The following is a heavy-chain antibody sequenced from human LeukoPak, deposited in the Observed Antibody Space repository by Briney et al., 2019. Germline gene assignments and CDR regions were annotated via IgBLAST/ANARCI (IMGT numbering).Heavy chain of an antibody. V-gene: IGHV3-21*01. J-gene: IGHJ4*02. Sequence: GGSLRLSCAASGFTFSSYSMNWVRQAPGKGLEWVSSISSSSSYIYYADSVKGRFTISRDNAKNSLYLQMNSLRAEDTAVYYCAREGAGFGELFPYYFDYWGQGTLVTVSS. CDR1: GFTFSSYS. CDR3: AREGAGFGELFPYYFDY. CDR2: ISSSSSYI. D-gene: IGHD3-10*01.